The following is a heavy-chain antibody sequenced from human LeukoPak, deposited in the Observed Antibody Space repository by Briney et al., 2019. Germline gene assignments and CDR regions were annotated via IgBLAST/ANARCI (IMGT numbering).Heavy chain of an antibody. CDR1: GGSISSYY. J-gene: IGHJ4*02. V-gene: IGHV4-59*01. CDR2: IYYSGST. D-gene: IGHD3-22*01. Sequence: SETLSLTCTVSGGSISSYYWSWIRQPPGKGLEWIGYIYYSGSTNYNPSLKSRVTISVDTSKNQYSLKLSSVTAADTAVYYCARGDYYDSSGYSLFDYWGQGTLVTVSS. CDR3: ARGDYYDSSGYSLFDY.